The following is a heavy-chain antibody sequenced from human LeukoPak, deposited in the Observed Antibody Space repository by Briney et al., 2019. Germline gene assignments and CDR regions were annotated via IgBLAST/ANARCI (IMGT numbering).Heavy chain of an antibody. D-gene: IGHD3-10*01. J-gene: IGHJ4*02. CDR1: GFTFISYS. CDR3: ARGGAFDYYGPYYFDY. Sequence: PGGSLRLSCAASGFTFISYSMNWVRQAPGKGLEWVSSISTSSSDIYYADSVKGRFTISRDNSKNTLYLQMNSLRAEDTAVYYCARGGAFDYYGPYYFDYWGQGTLVTVSS. V-gene: IGHV3-21*04. CDR2: ISTSSSDI.